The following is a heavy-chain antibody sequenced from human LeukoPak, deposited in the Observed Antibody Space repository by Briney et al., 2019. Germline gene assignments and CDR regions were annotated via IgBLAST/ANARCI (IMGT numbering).Heavy chain of an antibody. CDR1: GGSISSSSYY. D-gene: IGHD2-15*01. Sequence: SETLSLTCTVSGGSISSSSYYWGWIRQPPGKGLEWIGYIYYSGSTYYNPSLKSRVTISVDTSKNQFSLKLSSVTAADTAVYYCARAQYCSGGSCLDPWGQGTLVTVSS. CDR2: IYYSGST. V-gene: IGHV4-31*03. J-gene: IGHJ5*02. CDR3: ARAQYCSGGSCLDP.